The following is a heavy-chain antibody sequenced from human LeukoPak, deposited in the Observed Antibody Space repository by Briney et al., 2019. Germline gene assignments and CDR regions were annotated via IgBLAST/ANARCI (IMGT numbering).Heavy chain of an antibody. J-gene: IGHJ4*02. CDR1: GFTFDDYA. D-gene: IGHD3-9*01. V-gene: IGHV3-9*01. CDR3: AKSPYYDILTGSFDY. Sequence: PGGSLRLSCAASGFTFDDYAMHWVRHAPGKGLEWVSGISWNSGSIGYADSVKGRFTISRDNAKNSLYLQMNSLRAEDTALYYCAKSPYYDILTGSFDYWGQGTLVTVSS. CDR2: ISWNSGSI.